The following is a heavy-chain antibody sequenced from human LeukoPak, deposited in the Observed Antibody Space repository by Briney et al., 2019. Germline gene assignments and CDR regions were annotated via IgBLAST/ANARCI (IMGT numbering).Heavy chain of an antibody. Sequence: SVKVSFKASGGTFRSYAITWVRQAPGQGLEWMGRIIPILGIANYAQKFQGRVTITADKSTSTAYMDLSSLRSEDTAVYYCARDLPPYYFDYWGQGTLVTVSS. J-gene: IGHJ4*02. CDR1: GGTFRSYA. CDR2: IIPILGIA. V-gene: IGHV1-69*04. CDR3: ARDLPPYYFDY.